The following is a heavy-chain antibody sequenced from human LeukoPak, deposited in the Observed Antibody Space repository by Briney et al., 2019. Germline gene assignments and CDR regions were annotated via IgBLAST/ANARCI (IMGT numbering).Heavy chain of an antibody. J-gene: IGHJ6*04. D-gene: IGHD5-12*01. CDR1: GGSFSGYY. CDR2: INHSGST. CDR3: ARIQRLRFGSYYDYYYSMDV. Sequence: PSETLSLTCAVYGGSFSGYYWSWIRQPPGKGLEWIGEINHSGSTNYNPSLKSRVTISVDTSKNQFFLKLSSVTAADTAVYYCARIQRLRFGSYYDYYYSMDVWGKGTTVTVSS. V-gene: IGHV4-34*01.